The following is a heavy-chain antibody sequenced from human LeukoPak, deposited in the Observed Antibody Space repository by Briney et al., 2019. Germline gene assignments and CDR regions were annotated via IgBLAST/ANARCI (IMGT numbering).Heavy chain of an antibody. D-gene: IGHD3-16*01. CDR3: ARQTRGIDY. CDR1: GFGFSSYS. V-gene: IGHV3-48*02. J-gene: IGHJ4*02. Sequence: PGGSLRLSCVASGFGFSSYSMNWDRQAPGKGLEWISYISSSSSTIYYADSVKGRFTLSRDNAKNSLYLQMSSLRDEDTAMYYCARQTRGIDYWGQGTLVTVSS. CDR2: ISSSSSTI.